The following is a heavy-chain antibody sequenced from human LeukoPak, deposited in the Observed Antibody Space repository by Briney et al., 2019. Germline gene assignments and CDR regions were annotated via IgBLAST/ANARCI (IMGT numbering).Heavy chain of an antibody. J-gene: IGHJ6*03. CDR2: INPSGGST. V-gene: IGHV1-46*01. Sequence: GASVKVSCKASGYTFSGYYTHWVRQAPGQGLEWMGIINPSGGSTSYAQKFQGRVTMTRDMSTSTVYMELHSLRSDDTAVYYCARGPPLTYDHTPEGYYHYYMDVWGTGTTVTISS. CDR1: GYTFSGYY. D-gene: IGHD1-14*01. CDR3: ARGPPLTYDHTPEGYYHYYMDV.